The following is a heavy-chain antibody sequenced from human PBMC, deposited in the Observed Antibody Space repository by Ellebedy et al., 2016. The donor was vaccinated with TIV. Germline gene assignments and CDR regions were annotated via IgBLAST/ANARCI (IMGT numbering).Heavy chain of an antibody. CDR2: INPSNGGT. J-gene: IGHJ4*02. CDR3: AREGGVYFFDY. V-gene: IGHV1-46*01. D-gene: IGHD1-26*01. Sequence: AASVKVSCKASGYTLTSHLIHWVRQAPGQGLEWMGVINPSNGGTGYAQKFQGRVTMTRDTSASTVYMELSSLRSEDTAVYYCAREGGVYFFDYWGQGTLVTVSS. CDR1: GYTLTSHL.